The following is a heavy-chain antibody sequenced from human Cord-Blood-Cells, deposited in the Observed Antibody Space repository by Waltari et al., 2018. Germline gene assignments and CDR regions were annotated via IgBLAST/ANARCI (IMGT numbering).Heavy chain of an antibody. V-gene: IGHV3-23*01. D-gene: IGHD3-3*01. Sequence: EVQLLESGGGLVQPGGSLRLSCAASGFTFSSYAMSWVRQAPGKGLEWVSAISGSGGSTDYADSVKGRFNSSGDNAKNTLYLQMTSLGAEDTAVYYCAKSHRRITIFGVVTDDFDYWGQGTLVTVSS. CDR3: AKSHRRITIFGVVTDDFDY. J-gene: IGHJ4*02. CDR2: ISGSGGST. CDR1: GFTFSSYA.